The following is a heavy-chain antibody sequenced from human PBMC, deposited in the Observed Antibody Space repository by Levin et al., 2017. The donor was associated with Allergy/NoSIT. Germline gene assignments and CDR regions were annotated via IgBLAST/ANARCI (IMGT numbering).Heavy chain of an antibody. Sequence: GGSLRLSCAASGLIFSNYGMHWVRQAPGKGLEWLAVISYDGSSKYYSDSVKGRFTISRDDSKKTVYLQMKSLRPEDTAVYYCAKGTDLLDWYFDLWGRGTRVAVSS. CDR1: GLIFSNYG. J-gene: IGHJ2*01. V-gene: IGHV3-30*18. CDR2: ISYDGSSK. CDR3: AKGTDLLDWYFDL. D-gene: IGHD3-3*01.